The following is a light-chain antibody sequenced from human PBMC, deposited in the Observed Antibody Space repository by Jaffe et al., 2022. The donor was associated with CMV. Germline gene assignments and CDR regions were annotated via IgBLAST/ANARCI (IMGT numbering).Light chain of an antibody. CDR2: DVT. Sequence: QSALTQPASVSGSPGQSITISCAGTNSDIGAYDYVSWYQQHPGKAPKLVIYDVTSRPSGISTRFSGSKSVNTASLTISGLQPEDEADYFCSSYTTTTRLFGGGTRLTVL. CDR3: SSYTTTTRL. V-gene: IGLV2-14*03. CDR1: NSDIGAYDY. J-gene: IGLJ2*01.